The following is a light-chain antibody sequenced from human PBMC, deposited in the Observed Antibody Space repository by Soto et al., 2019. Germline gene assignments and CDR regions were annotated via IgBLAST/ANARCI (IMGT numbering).Light chain of an antibody. J-gene: IGKJ5*01. CDR3: QQRSNWPIT. CDR2: DAS. Sequence: EIVFTQSPGTLSLSPGDRATLSCRASQSVRDYLAWYQQKPGRAPRLLIHDASSRATGIPARFSGSGSGTDFTLTISSLEPEDFAVYYCQQRSNWPITFGQGTRLETK. V-gene: IGKV3-11*01. CDR1: QSVRDY.